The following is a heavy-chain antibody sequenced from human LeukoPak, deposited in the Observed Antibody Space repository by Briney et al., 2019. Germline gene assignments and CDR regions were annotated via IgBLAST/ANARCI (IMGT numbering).Heavy chain of an antibody. V-gene: IGHV3-74*01. Sequence: GGSLRLSCAASGFTFSNYWMHWVRQAPGKGLVWVSRIYSDGSSRSYADSVKGRFTISRDNAKNTLYLQMNSLRAEDTAVYYCASASSHRIAAGGDYWGQGTLVTVSS. CDR1: GFTFSNYW. J-gene: IGHJ4*02. D-gene: IGHD6-13*01. CDR2: IYSDGSSR. CDR3: ASASSHRIAAGGDY.